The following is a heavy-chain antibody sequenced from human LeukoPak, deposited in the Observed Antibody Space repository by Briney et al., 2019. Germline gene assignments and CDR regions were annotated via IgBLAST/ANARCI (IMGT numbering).Heavy chain of an antibody. V-gene: IGHV3-48*03. CDR1: GFTLSSYE. CDR3: ARVLVAGTTTEGDH. Sequence: GGSLRLSCVASGFTLSSYEMNWVRQAPGKGLEWLSYISSRGSTIHYADSVKGRFTISRDNAKNSLYLQMNSLRAEDTAVYYCARVLVAGTTTEGDHWGQGTLVPVSS. J-gene: IGHJ4*02. CDR2: ISSRGSTI. D-gene: IGHD6-19*01.